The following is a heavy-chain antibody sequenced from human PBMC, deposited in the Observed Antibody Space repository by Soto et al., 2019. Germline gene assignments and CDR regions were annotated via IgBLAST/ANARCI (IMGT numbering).Heavy chain of an antibody. CDR1: GFTFSSYA. CDR2: ISGSGGST. J-gene: IGHJ6*03. CDR3: AREVVAATLAISYYYYMDV. Sequence: EVQLLESGGGLVQPGGSLRLSCAASGFTFSSYAMSWVRQAPGKGLEWVSAISGSGGSTYYADSVKGRFTISRDNSKNTLYLQMHSLRAEDTAVYYCAREVVAATLAISYYYYMDVWGTGTTVNVSS. D-gene: IGHD2-15*01. V-gene: IGHV3-23*01.